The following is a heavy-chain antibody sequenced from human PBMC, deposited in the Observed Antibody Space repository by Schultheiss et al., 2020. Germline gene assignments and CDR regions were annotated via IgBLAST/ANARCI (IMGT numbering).Heavy chain of an antibody. V-gene: IGHV4-39*07. D-gene: IGHD5-24*01. Sequence: SQTLSLTCTVSGASISSRSYYWGWIRQPPGKGLEWIGSVYYRGTTYYNPSLKSRVTISADTSKNQFSLNLSSVTAADAAVYYCAREFEMAFDSWGQGSLVTVSS. J-gene: IGHJ4*02. CDR2: VYYRGTT. CDR1: GASISSRSYY. CDR3: AREFEMAFDS.